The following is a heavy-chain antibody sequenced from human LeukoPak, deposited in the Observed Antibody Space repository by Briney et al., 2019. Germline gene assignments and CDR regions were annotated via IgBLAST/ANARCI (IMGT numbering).Heavy chain of an antibody. J-gene: IGHJ4*02. Sequence: SETPSLTCAVSAGSISGSSYFWGWIRQPPGKGLGWSGIIYYSELTYYNPSLKRPDTISVDTSKNQFSLKLSSVSTTDTAVYDWARLKEESDYWGQGTLVTVSS. V-gene: IGHV4-39*01. CDR3: ARLKEESDY. CDR1: AGSISGSSYF. CDR2: IYYSELT.